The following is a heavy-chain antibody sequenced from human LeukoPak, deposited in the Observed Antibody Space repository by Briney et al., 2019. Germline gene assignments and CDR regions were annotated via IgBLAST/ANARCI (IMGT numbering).Heavy chain of an antibody. CDR1: GYTFISYD. CDR2: MNPNSGNS. CDR3: ARGFVAAAVDP. D-gene: IGHD6-13*01. V-gene: IGHV1-8*01. J-gene: IGHJ5*02. Sequence: ASVKVSCKASGYTFISYDINWVRQATGQGLEWMGWMNPNSGNSGYARKFQGRVTMTRNTSISTAYMELSSLRSEDTAVYYCARGFVAAAVDPWGQGTLVTVSS.